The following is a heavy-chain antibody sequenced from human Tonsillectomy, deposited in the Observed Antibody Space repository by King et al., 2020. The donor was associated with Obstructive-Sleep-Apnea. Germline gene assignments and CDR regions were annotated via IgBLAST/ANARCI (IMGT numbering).Heavy chain of an antibody. V-gene: IGHV3-21*01. CDR2: ISSSSSYI. J-gene: IGHJ6*04. Sequence: QLVQSGGGLVKPGGSLRLSCAASGFTFSSYSMNWVRQAPGKGLEWVSSISSSSSYIYYADSVKGRFTISRDNAKNSLYLQMNSLRAEDTAVYYCARQANYYYYYGMDVWGKGTTVTVSS. CDR1: GFTFSSYS. CDR3: ARQANYYYYYGMDV.